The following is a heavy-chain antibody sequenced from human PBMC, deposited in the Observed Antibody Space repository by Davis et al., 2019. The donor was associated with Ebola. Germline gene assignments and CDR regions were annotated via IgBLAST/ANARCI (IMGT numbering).Heavy chain of an antibody. Sequence: GGSLRLSCAASGFVFSSYVMSWVRRAPGKGLEWVSTLGLSADTYYADSVKGRFTISRDNSKNTLFLQMNSLRADDTAVYYCAKDEIMLDAFDIWGQGTMVTVSS. D-gene: IGHD2-8*01. V-gene: IGHV3-23*01. CDR3: AKDEIMLDAFDI. CDR1: GFVFSSYV. CDR2: LGLSADT. J-gene: IGHJ3*02.